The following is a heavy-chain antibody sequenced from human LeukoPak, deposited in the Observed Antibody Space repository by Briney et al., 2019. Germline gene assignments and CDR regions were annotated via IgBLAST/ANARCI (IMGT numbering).Heavy chain of an antibody. Sequence: PGGSLRLSCAASGFSFSGYSMNWVRQAPGRGLEWVSYISSSSSTIYYADSVKGRFTISRDNARNSLYLQMNSLRDEDTAVYYCARAEGSGSGAYTLDYWGQGILVTVSS. V-gene: IGHV3-48*02. CDR3: ARAEGSGSGAYTLDY. D-gene: IGHD3-10*01. CDR1: GFSFSGYS. CDR2: ISSSSSTI. J-gene: IGHJ4*02.